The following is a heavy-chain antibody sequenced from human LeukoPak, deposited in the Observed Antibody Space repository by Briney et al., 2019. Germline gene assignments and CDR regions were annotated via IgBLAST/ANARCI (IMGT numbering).Heavy chain of an antibody. CDR2: ISSSGSTI. CDR1: GFTFSDYY. CDR3: ARIDSSWGEWVDY. D-gene: IGHD6-13*01. J-gene: IGHJ4*02. V-gene: IGHV3-11*01. Sequence: PGGSLGLSCAASGFTFSDYYMSWIRQAPGKGLEWVSYISSSGSTIYYADSVKGRFTISRDNAKNSLYLQMNSLRAEDTAVYYCARIDSSWGEWVDYWGQGTLVTVSS.